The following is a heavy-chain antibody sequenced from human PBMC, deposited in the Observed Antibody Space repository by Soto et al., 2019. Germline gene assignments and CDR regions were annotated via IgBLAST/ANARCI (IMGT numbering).Heavy chain of an antibody. CDR1: GFTFSDRA. CDR2: IWSDGSEK. Sequence: GGSLRLSCAASGFTFSDRAMHWVRQAPGKGREWLAIIWSDGSEKFYAGSVKGRFTISRDNSKNTVYLQMNTLSAEDTAMYYCARALFPDVDIYAMDVWGQGTAVTVSS. CDR3: ARALFPDVDIYAMDV. V-gene: IGHV3-33*01. D-gene: IGHD2-2*03. J-gene: IGHJ6*02.